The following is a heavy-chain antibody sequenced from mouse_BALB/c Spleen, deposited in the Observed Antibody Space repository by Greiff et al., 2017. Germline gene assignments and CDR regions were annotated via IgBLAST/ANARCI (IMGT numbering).Heavy chain of an antibody. CDR1: GYTFTSYD. J-gene: IGHJ1*01. Sequence: QVQLQQSGAELVKPGASVKLSCKASGYTFTSYDINWVRQRPEQGLEWIGWIFPGDGSTKYNEKFKGKATLTTDKSSSTAYMQLSSLTSEDSAVDFCARDYDYDGYFDVWGAGTTVTVSS. V-gene: IGHV1-85*01. D-gene: IGHD2-4*01. CDR2: IFPGDGST. CDR3: ARDYDYDGYFDV.